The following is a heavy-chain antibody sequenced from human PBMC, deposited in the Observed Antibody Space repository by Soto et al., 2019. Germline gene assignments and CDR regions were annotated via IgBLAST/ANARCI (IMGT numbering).Heavy chain of an antibody. V-gene: IGHV3-30-3*01. CDR2: ISYDGSDK. CDR3: ARGLSGYSYGYLYYYYGMDV. J-gene: IGHJ6*02. D-gene: IGHD5-18*01. CDR1: GFTFSSYA. Sequence: GSLRLSCAASGFTFSSYAMHWVRQAPGKGLEWVAVISYDGSDKYYADSVKGRFTISRDNSKNTLYLQMNSLRAEDTAVYYCARGLSGYSYGYLYYYYGMDVWGQGTTVTVSS.